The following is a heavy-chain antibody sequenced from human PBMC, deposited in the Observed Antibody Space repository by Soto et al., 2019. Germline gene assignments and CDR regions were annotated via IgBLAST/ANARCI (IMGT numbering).Heavy chain of an antibody. Sequence: PGGSLRLSCAASGFTFSSYAMHWVRQAPGKGLEWVAVISYDGSNKYYADSVKGRFTISRDNSKNTLYLQMNSLRAEDTAVYYCARDSFSSGWPHLASEGSYGMDVWGQGTTVTVSS. J-gene: IGHJ6*02. CDR2: ISYDGSNK. CDR3: ARDSFSSGWPHLASEGSYGMDV. D-gene: IGHD6-19*01. CDR1: GFTFSSYA. V-gene: IGHV3-30-3*01.